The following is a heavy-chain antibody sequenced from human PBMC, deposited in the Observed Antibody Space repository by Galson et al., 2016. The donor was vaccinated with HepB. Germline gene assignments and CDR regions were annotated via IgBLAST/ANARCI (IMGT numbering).Heavy chain of an antibody. Sequence: QSGAEVTKPGESLKISCKGSGSSFTKYWVGWVRQMPGKGLEWMGIIYPGDADTKYSPSFQGHVTISADKSISTAYLQWSSLKASDTAMYYCAGIGEATLVRGATGAFDIWGQGTMVIVSS. D-gene: IGHD3-10*01. J-gene: IGHJ3*02. CDR3: AGIGEATLVRGATGAFDI. CDR1: GSSFTKYW. CDR2: IYPGDADT. V-gene: IGHV5-51*01.